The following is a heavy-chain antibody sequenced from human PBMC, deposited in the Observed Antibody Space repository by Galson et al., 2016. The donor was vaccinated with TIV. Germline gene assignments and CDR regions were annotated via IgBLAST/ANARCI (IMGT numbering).Heavy chain of an antibody. CDR2: MNPNSGNT. Sequence: SCKASGGTFSSFAVNWVRQATGQGLEWMGWMNPNSGNTGYAQKFRGRVTMTRNTSVRTAYMELSSLRSEDTAVYYCARSGDYGDYWGQGTLVTVSS. D-gene: IGHD4-17*01. CDR3: ARSGDYGDY. CDR1: GGTFSSFA. V-gene: IGHV1-8*02. J-gene: IGHJ4*02.